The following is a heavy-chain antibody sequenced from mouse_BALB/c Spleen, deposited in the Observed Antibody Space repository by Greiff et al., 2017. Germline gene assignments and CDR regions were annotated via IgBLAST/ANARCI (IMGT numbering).Heavy chain of an antibody. CDR2: ISYDGSN. Sequence: DVKLVESGPGLVKPSQSLSLTCSVTGYSITSGYYWNWIRQFPGNKLEWMGYISYDGSNNYNPSLKNRISITRDTSKNQFFLKLNSVTTEDTATYYCARPATVVAKGFAYWGQGTLVTVSA. CDR1: GYSITSGYY. CDR3: ARPATVVAKGFAY. J-gene: IGHJ3*01. D-gene: IGHD1-1*01. V-gene: IGHV3-6*02.